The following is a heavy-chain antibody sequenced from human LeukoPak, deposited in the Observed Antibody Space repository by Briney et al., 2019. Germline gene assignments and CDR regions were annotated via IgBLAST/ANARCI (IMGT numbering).Heavy chain of an antibody. CDR3: ARAVSGIAALLNY. CDR2: IYYSGST. D-gene: IGHD6-13*01. J-gene: IGHJ4*02. CDR1: GGSISSGGYY. V-gene: IGHV4-31*03. Sequence: SQTLSLTCTVSGGSISSGGYYWSWIRQHPGKGLEWIGYIYYSGSTYYNPSLKSRVTISVDTTKNQFSLKLSSVTAADTAVYYCARAVSGIAALLNYWGQGTPVTVSS.